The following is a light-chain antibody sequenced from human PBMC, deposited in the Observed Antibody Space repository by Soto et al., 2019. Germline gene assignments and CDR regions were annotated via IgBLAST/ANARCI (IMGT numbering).Light chain of an antibody. Sequence: EIVLTQSPGTLCLSPGGRSTLSCRASQSVSSSYLAWYQQKPGQAPRLLIYGASSRATGIPDRFSGSGSGTDFTLTISRLEPEDFAVYYCQQYGSRWTFGQGTKVDIK. V-gene: IGKV3-20*01. CDR1: QSVSSSY. J-gene: IGKJ1*01. CDR2: GAS. CDR3: QQYGSRWT.